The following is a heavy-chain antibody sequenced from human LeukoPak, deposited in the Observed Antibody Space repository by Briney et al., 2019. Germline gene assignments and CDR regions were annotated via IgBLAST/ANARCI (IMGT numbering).Heavy chain of an antibody. V-gene: IGHV4-39*01. CDR2: IYSGGSV. CDR1: GGSIASSSYY. CDR3: ARQGSGGRALDL. Sequence: PSETLSLTCSVSGGSIASSSYYWVWIRQPPGKGLGWFGSIYSGGSVIYTPSLKTRVTISADTSKNQLSLILTSVTAGDTAVYYCARQGSGGRALDLWGQGTLVSVSS. J-gene: IGHJ3*01.